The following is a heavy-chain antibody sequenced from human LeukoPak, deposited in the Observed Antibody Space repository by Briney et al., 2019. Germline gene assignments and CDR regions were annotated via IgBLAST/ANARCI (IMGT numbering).Heavy chain of an antibody. CDR3: ANGGDQSFVNGMDV. J-gene: IGHJ6*02. Sequence: PGGSLRLSCAASGFTFSSYAMSWVRQAPGKGLEWVSAISGSGGSTYYADSVKGRFTISRDNSKNTLYLQMNSLRAEDTAVYYCANGGDQSFVNGMDVWGQGTTVTVSS. V-gene: IGHV3-23*01. CDR1: GFTFSSYA. CDR2: ISGSGGST. D-gene: IGHD3-16*01.